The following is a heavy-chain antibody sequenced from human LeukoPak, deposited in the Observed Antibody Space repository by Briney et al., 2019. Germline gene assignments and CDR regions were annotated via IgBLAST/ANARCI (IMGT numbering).Heavy chain of an antibody. V-gene: IGHV4-31*03. D-gene: IGHD3-22*01. CDR3: ARDVRVYDSSGLGTFDI. J-gene: IGHJ3*02. CDR1: GGSISSGGYY. CDR2: IYYSGST. Sequence: SETLSLTCTVSGGSISSGGYYWSWIRQHPGKGLEWIGDIYYSGSTYYNPSLKSRVTISVDTSKNQFSLKLSSVTAADTAVYYCARDVRVYDSSGLGTFDIWGQGTMVTVSS.